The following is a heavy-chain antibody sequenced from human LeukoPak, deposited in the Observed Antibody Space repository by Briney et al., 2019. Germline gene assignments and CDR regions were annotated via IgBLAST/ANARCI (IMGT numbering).Heavy chain of an antibody. CDR1: GYTFTSYG. J-gene: IGHJ4*02. CDR3: ARDVELDRRFDY. V-gene: IGHV1-18*01. Sequence: ASVKVSCKASGYTFTSYGICWVRQAPGQGLEWMGWISAYNGNTNYAQKLQGRVTMTTDTSTSTAYMEQRSLRSDDTAVYYCARDVELDRRFDYWGQGTLVTVSS. D-gene: IGHD1-1*01. CDR2: ISAYNGNT.